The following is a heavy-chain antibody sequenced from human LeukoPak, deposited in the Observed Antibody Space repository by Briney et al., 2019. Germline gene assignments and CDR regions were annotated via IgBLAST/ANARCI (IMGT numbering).Heavy chain of an antibody. D-gene: IGHD6-13*01. J-gene: IGHJ1*01. CDR3: ARHGGYSSPYLH. Sequence: SETLSLTCTVSGGSISNYYWSWIRRPPGKGLECMGYIYYSGTTNYNPSLKSRVTISVDTSKNRFSLWLSSVTAADTAVYYCARHGGYSSPYLHWGQGTLVTVSS. CDR2: IYYSGTT. CDR1: GGSISNYY. V-gene: IGHV4-59*08.